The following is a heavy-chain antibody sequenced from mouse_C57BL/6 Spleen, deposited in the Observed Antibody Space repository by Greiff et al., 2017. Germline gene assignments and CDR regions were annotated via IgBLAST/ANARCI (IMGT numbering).Heavy chain of an antibody. CDR1: GFNIKDDY. CDR2: IDPENGDT. CDR3: TTDYSNYTRDY. D-gene: IGHD2-5*01. J-gene: IGHJ2*01. Sequence: VQLQQSGAELVRPGASVKLSCTASGFNIKDDYMHWVKQRPEQGLEWIGWIDPENGDTEYASKFQGKATITADTSSNTAYLQLSSLTSEDTAVYYCTTDYSNYTRDYWGQGTTLTVSS. V-gene: IGHV14-4*01.